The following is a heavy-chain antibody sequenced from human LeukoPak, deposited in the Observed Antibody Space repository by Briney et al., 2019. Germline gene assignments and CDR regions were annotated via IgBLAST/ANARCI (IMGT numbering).Heavy chain of an antibody. Sequence: GASAKVSCKASGGTFSRYTISWVRQAPGQGLEWMGGITPIFGTANYAQKFRGRVTITADESTSTAYMELSSLRSEDTAVYYCARDGRADAFDIWGQGTMVTVSS. J-gene: IGHJ3*02. D-gene: IGHD2-15*01. CDR1: GGTFSRYT. V-gene: IGHV1-69*13. CDR2: ITPIFGTA. CDR3: ARDGRADAFDI.